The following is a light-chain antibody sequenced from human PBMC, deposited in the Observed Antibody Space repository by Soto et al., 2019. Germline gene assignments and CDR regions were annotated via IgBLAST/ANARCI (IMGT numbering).Light chain of an antibody. V-gene: IGKV3-11*01. J-gene: IGKJ5*01. CDR3: QQRSNWPP. CDR2: DAS. Sequence: EIVFPQSPGTLSLSPGDRATLSCRASQSVSSYLAWYQQKPGQAPRLLIYDASNRATGIPARFSGSGSGTDFTLTISSLEPEDFAVYYCQQRSNWPPFGQGTRLEI. CDR1: QSVSSY.